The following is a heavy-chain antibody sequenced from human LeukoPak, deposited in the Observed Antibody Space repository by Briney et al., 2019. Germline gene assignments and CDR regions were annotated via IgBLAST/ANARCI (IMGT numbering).Heavy chain of an antibody. V-gene: IGHV4-34*01. CDR2: INLVGST. J-gene: IGHJ4*02. D-gene: IGHD3-10*01. CDR1: GGSFSSYY. CDR3: ARRTALLWFGELSYKESYYFDY. Sequence: SETLSFTCAVYGGSFSSYYWSWIRQPPGKGLEWIGEINLVGSTNYNPSLKSRVTISVDTSKNQFSLKLSSVTAADTAVYYCARRTALLWFGELSYKESYYFDYWGQGTLVTVSS.